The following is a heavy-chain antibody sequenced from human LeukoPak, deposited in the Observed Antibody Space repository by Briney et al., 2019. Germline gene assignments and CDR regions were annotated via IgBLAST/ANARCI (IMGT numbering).Heavy chain of an antibody. J-gene: IGHJ4*02. CDR1: GFTFSSYS. CDR3: ARRRYCSGGSCYGGFWFDY. D-gene: IGHD2-15*01. Sequence: LRLSCAASGFTFSSYSMNWVRQPPGKGLEWIGYIYHSGSTYYNPSLKSRVTISVDRSKNQFSLKLSSVTAADTAVYYCARRRYCSGGSCYGGFWFDYWGQGTLVTVSS. V-gene: IGHV4-30-2*01. CDR2: IYHSGST.